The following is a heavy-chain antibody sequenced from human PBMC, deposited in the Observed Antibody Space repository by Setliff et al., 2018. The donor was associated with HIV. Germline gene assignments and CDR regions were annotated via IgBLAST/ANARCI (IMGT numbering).Heavy chain of an antibody. Sequence: SETLSLTCTVSGGSIRSYYWSWIRQPPGKALEWIGYIYLNGGTDYNPSLKSRVTISAGTSKNQFSLKLTSVTAADTAVYHCARVSSSWFVDYWGQGTLVTVSS. CDR2: IYLNGGT. V-gene: IGHV4-59*01. CDR3: ARVSSSWFVDY. D-gene: IGHD6-19*01. J-gene: IGHJ4*02. CDR1: GGSIRSYY.